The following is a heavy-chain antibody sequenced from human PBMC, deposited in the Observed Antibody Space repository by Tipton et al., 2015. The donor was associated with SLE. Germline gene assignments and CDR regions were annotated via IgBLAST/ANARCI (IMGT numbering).Heavy chain of an antibody. Sequence: TLSLTCTVSGGSISSSSYFWGWIRQPPGKGLEWIGSIYYSGITHYNPSLKSRLSISVDTSKNQFSLKLSSVTAADTAVYYCARLPLWANWFDPWGQGTLVIVSS. J-gene: IGHJ5*02. V-gene: IGHV4-39*07. CDR3: ARLPLWANWFDP. D-gene: IGHD5-18*01. CDR1: GGSISSSSYF. CDR2: IYYSGIT.